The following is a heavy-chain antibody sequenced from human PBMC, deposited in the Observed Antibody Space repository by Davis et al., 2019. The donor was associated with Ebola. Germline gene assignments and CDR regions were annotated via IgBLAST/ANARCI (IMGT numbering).Heavy chain of an antibody. V-gene: IGHV3-15*01. CDR2: IKSKTDGGTT. Sequence: GESLKISCAASGFTFSNAWMSWVRQAPGEGLEWVGRIKSKTDGGTTDYAAPVKGRFTISRDDSKNTLYLQMNSLKTEDTAVYYCTANQRGYYDSSGYYYSPYYVDYWGQGTLVTVSS. D-gene: IGHD3-22*01. CDR1: GFTFSNAW. CDR3: TANQRGYYDSSGYYYSPYYVDY. J-gene: IGHJ4*02.